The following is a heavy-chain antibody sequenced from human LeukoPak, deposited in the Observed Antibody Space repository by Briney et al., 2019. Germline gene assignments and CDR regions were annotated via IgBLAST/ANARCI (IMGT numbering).Heavy chain of an antibody. CDR1: GFTFSSYE. CDR2: ISNSGRTK. CDR3: AASSVTTGIDFDC. Sequence: GGSLRLSCAASGFTFSSYEMNWVRQAPGKGLEWVSFISNSGRTKYYADSVRGRFTISRDNAKNSLYLQMNILRADDTAVYYCAASSVTTGIDFDCWGQGTLVTVSS. J-gene: IGHJ4*02. D-gene: IGHD4-17*01. V-gene: IGHV3-48*03.